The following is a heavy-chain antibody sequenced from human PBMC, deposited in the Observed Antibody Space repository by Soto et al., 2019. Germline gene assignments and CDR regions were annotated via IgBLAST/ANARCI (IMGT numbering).Heavy chain of an antibody. CDR2: IYPGDSDP. V-gene: IGHV5-51*01. J-gene: IGHJ5*02. CDR1: GYSFTSYW. D-gene: IGHD2-8*01. Sequence: GESLKISCKGSGYSFTSYWIGWVRQMPGKGLELMGIIYPGDSDPIYSATFQGQVTISADKASSTAYLQWSSLEASDTAMYYCARAQGRAGYCTNGVCRYRAWFDPWGQGTLVTVSS. CDR3: ARAQGRAGYCTNGVCRYRAWFDP.